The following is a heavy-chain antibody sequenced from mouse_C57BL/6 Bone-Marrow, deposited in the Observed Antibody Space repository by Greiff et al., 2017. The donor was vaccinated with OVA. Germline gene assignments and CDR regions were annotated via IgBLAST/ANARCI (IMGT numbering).Heavy chain of an antibody. J-gene: IGHJ3*01. D-gene: IGHD2-4*01. CDR1: GYTFPSYW. V-gene: IGHV1-72*01. CDR2: IDPNSGGT. CDR3: ARAVDYDVVAWFAY. Sequence: QVQLQQSGAELVKPGASVKLSCKASGYTFPSYWMHWVKQRHGRGLEWIGRIDPNSGGTKYNEKFKSKATLTVDKPSSTAYMQLSILTSEDSAVYYCARAVDYDVVAWFAYWGQGALVTVSA.